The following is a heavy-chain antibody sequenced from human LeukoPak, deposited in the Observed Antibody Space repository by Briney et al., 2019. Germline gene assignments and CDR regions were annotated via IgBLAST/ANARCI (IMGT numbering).Heavy chain of an antibody. Sequence: GGSLTISCKASGYSVSSYWIGWVRQVPGKGLEWMGVIYAGDSDTRYSPSFQGQVTISADKSISTAYLQWSSLRASDNAIYYCARLGDGYHPGGYWGQGALVTVSS. J-gene: IGHJ4*02. V-gene: IGHV5-51*01. D-gene: IGHD5-24*01. CDR3: ARLGDGYHPGGY. CDR2: IYAGDSDT. CDR1: GYSVSSYW.